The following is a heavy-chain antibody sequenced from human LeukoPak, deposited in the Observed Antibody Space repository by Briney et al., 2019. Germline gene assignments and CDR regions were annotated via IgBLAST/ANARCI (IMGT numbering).Heavy chain of an antibody. CDR2: ISGSGGST. CDR1: GFTFSSYA. V-gene: IGHV3-23*01. J-gene: IGHJ5*02. D-gene: IGHD3-22*01. CDR3: ARDSTYYDSSGYGDP. Sequence: SGGSLRLSCAASGFTFSSYAMSWARQAPGKVLEWVSAISGSGGSTYYADSVKGRFTISRDNAKNSLYLQMNSLRAEDTAVYYCARDSTYYDSSGYGDPWGQGTLVTASS.